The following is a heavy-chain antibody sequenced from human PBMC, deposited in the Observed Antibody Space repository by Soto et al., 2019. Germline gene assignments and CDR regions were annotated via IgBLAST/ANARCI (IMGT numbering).Heavy chain of an antibody. V-gene: IGHV4-31*03. CDR2: IYYSGST. CDR3: ARDNKDYGHFLDY. Sequence: QVQLQESGPGLVGPSQTLSLTCTVSGGSISRGAYYWSWIRQHPGKGLEWIGCIYYSGSTYYNPPLKSRVTISVDTSKNQFSLNLSSVTAADTAVYYCARDNKDYGHFLDYWGQGTLVTVSS. D-gene: IGHD4-17*01. CDR1: GGSISRGAYY. J-gene: IGHJ4*02.